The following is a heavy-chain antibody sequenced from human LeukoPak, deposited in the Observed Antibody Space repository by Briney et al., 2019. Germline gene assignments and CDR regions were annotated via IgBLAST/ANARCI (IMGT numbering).Heavy chain of an antibody. D-gene: IGHD3-10*01. Sequence: SETLSPTCAVYGGSFSGYYWSWIRQPPGKGLEWIGEINHSGSTNYNPSLKSRVTISVDTSKNQFSLKLSSVTAADTAVYYCARGLPRYYYGSGSSNWFDPWGQGTLVTVSS. V-gene: IGHV4-34*01. CDR3: ARGLPRYYYGSGSSNWFDP. J-gene: IGHJ5*02. CDR2: INHSGST. CDR1: GGSFSGYY.